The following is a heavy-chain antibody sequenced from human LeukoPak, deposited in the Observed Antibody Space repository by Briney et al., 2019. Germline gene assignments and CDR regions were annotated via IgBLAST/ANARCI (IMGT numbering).Heavy chain of an antibody. CDR2: FDPEDGET. J-gene: IGHJ3*02. D-gene: IGHD3-22*01. CDR1: GYTLTELS. V-gene: IGHV1-24*01. Sequence: ASVKVSCKVSGYTLTELSMHWVRQAPGKGLEWMGGFDPEDGETIYAQKFQGRVTMTEDTSTDTAYMELSSLRSEDTAVYYCATALSPKWLNAFDIWGQGTMVTVSS. CDR3: ATALSPKWLNAFDI.